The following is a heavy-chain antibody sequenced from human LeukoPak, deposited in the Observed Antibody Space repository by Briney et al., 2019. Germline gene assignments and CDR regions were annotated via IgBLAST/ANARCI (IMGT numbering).Heavy chain of an antibody. Sequence: GGSLRLSCAASGFTFSSYEMNWVRQAPGKGLVWVSRINSDGSSTSYADSVKGRFTISRDNAKNTLYLQMNSLRAEDTAVYYCARGIAARPSPLGWFDPWGQGTLVTVSS. CDR1: GFTFSSYE. V-gene: IGHV3-74*01. CDR3: ARGIAARPSPLGWFDP. J-gene: IGHJ5*02. D-gene: IGHD6-6*01. CDR2: INSDGSST.